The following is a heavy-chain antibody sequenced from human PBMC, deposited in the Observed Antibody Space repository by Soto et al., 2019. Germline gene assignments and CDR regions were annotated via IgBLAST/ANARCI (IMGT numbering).Heavy chain of an antibody. V-gene: IGHV1-18*04. J-gene: IGHJ6*02. CDR3: AREGDDSGSSTKYYYFGMDV. Sequence: ASVKVSCKASGYTFSSYGISWVRQAPGQGLEWMGWTSPYNGNTNYAQKLQGRVTMTTDTSTSTAYMELRSLRSDDTAVYYCAREGDDSGSSTKYYYFGMDVWGQGTTVTVSS. D-gene: IGHD3-10*01. CDR2: TSPYNGNT. CDR1: GYTFSSYG.